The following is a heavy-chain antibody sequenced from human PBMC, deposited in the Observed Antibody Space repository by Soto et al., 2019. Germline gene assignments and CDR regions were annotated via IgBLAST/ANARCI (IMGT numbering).Heavy chain of an antibody. CDR2: ISYDGSNK. D-gene: IGHD3-3*01. CDR1: GFTFSSYA. CDR3: ARDDYDFWSGGYYYGMDV. J-gene: IGHJ6*02. V-gene: IGHV3-30-3*01. Sequence: GGSLRLSCAASGFTFSSYAMHWVRQAPGKGLEWVAVISYDGSNKYYADSVKGRFTISRGNSKNTLYLQMNSLRAEDTAVYYCARDDYDFWSGGYYYGMDVWGQGTTVTVSS.